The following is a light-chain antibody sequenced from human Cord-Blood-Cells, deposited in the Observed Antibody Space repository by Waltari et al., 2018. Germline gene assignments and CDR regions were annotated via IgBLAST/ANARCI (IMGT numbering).Light chain of an antibody. CDR1: KLGDKY. CDR3: QAWDSSTAGKVV. V-gene: IGLV3-1*01. CDR2: QDS. Sequence: SYELTQRPSVSVSPGQTASITCPGDKLGDKYACWYQQKPGQSPVLVIYQDSKRPSGIPERFSGSNSGNTATLTISGTQAMDEADYYCQAWDSSTAGKVVFGGGTKLTVL. J-gene: IGLJ2*01.